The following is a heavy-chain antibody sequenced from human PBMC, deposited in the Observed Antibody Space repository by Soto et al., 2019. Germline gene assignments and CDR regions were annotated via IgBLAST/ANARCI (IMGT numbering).Heavy chain of an antibody. CDR2: MSYDGSNE. Sequence: QVQLVESGGGVVQPGRSLRLSCAASGFTFSHYAMHWVRQAPGKGLEWVALMSYDGSNEYYADYVKGRFTISRDNSKNTLYLQMNSLRGEDTAVYYCAKDGSHNCDYWGQGTLVTVSS. D-gene: IGHD1-26*01. CDR1: GFTFSHYA. V-gene: IGHV3-30*18. CDR3: AKDGSHNCDY. J-gene: IGHJ4*02.